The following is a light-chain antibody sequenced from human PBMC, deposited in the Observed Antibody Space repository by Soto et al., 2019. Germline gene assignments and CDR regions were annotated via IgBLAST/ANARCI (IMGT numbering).Light chain of an antibody. CDR1: SSDIGSYDL. V-gene: IGLV2-23*02. Sequence: QSALTQPASVSGSPGQSITISCTGTSSDIGSYDLVSWYQQHPGKAPKLMIYEVVKRPSGISNRFSGSKFGNTASLTISGLQAEDEGDYFCCSYAGRSSNVFGTGTQLTVL. J-gene: IGLJ6*01. CDR2: EVV. CDR3: CSYAGRSSNV.